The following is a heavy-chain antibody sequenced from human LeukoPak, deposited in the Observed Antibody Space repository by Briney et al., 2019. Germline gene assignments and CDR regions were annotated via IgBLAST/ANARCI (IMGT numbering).Heavy chain of an antibody. D-gene: IGHD3-10*01. CDR2: MYWDDDE. V-gene: IGHV2-5*02. Sequence: SGPALVKPTQTLTLTCTFSGFSVNTNGVGVGWIRQPPGKALEWLALMYWDDDERYSPSLKSRLTITKDIAKNQVVLIMTNMDPGDTATYYCARPSNSMVRGVTGYFDLWGRGTLVTVSS. CDR3: ARPSNSMVRGVTGYFDL. J-gene: IGHJ2*01. CDR1: GFSVNTNGVG.